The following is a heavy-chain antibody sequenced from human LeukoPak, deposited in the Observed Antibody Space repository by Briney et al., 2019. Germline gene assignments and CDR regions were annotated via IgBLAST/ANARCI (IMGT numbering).Heavy chain of an antibody. Sequence: ESGPTLVNPTQTLTLTCAFSGFSLSTSGVNVGWIRQPPGKALEWLALIYWDDDKRYSPSLRSRLTVTKDTSKNHVVLIMTNMDPVDTATYYCAHSDSDTSSSWIYFDYWGQGALVTVSS. CDR2: IYWDDDK. CDR3: AHSDSDTSSSWIYFDY. CDR1: GFSLSTSGVN. J-gene: IGHJ4*02. D-gene: IGHD6-13*01. V-gene: IGHV2-5*02.